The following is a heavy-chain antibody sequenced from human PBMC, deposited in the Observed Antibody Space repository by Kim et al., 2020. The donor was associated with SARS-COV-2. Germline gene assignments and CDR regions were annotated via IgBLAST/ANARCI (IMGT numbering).Heavy chain of an antibody. CDR3: ARAKGLVATITPPEY. D-gene: IGHD5-12*01. J-gene: IGHJ4*02. V-gene: IGHV3-23*01. CDR1: GFTFSSYA. CDR2: ISGSGAYT. Sequence: GGSLRLSCAASGFTFSSYAMSWVRQAPGKGLEWVSAISGSGAYTYYADSVKGRFTISRDNSKNTLYLQMNSLRADDTAVYYCARAKGLVATITPPEYWGQGILVSVSS.